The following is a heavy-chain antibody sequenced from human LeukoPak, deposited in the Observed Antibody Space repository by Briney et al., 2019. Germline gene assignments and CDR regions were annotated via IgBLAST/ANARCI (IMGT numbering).Heavy chain of an antibody. V-gene: IGHV3-48*03. CDR2: ISSSGSTI. CDR1: GFTFSSYE. D-gene: IGHD6-19*01. Sequence: GGSLRLSCAASGFTFSSYEMNWVRQAPGKGLEWVSYISSSGSTIYYADSVKGRFTISRDNAKNSLYLQMNSLRAEDTAVYYCVRDRGRSSGPEDAFDIWGQGTMVTVSS. CDR3: VRDRGRSSGPEDAFDI. J-gene: IGHJ3*02.